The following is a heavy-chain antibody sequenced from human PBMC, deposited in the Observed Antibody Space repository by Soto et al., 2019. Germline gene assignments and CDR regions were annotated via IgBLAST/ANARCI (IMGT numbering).Heavy chain of an antibody. CDR2: IYSGGST. CDR1: GFTVSSNY. D-gene: IGHD3-22*01. CDR3: ARSKNYYDSNADFNHIDY. Sequence: EVQLVETGGGLIQPGGSLRLSCAASGFTVSSNYMSWVRQAPGKGLEWVAVIYSGGSTYYADSVKGRFTISRDNSKNTLYLQMNSLRAEYTAVYYYARSKNYYDSNADFNHIDYCGQGTLVTVSS. V-gene: IGHV3-53*02. J-gene: IGHJ4*02.